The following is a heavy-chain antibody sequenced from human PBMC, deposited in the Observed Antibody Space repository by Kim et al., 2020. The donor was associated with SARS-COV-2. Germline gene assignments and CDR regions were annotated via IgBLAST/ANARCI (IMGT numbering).Heavy chain of an antibody. V-gene: IGHV3-33*06. J-gene: IGHJ3*01. CDR3: AKPLTWDDAFDL. CDR1: AFTFSTYG. Sequence: GGSLRLSCAASAFTFSTYGMHWVRQAPGKGLEWVAIIWYDGNNKYYADSVKGRFTISRDNSKNTLYLQMNSLRAEDTAVYYCAKPLTWDDAFDLWGQGTMVTVSS. D-gene: IGHD1-26*01. CDR2: IWYDGNNK.